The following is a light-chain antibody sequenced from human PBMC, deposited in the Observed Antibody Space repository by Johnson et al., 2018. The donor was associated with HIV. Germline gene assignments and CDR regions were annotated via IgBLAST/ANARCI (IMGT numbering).Light chain of an antibody. Sequence: QSVLTQPPSVSAAPGQKVTISCSGSSSNIGNNYVSWYQQLPGTAPKLLIYDNNKRPSGIPDRFSGSNSGTSATLGITGLQTGAEADYYCGTWDSSLSGVFGTGTKVTVL. CDR1: SSNIGNNY. CDR3: GTWDSSLSGV. V-gene: IGLV1-51*01. CDR2: DNN. J-gene: IGLJ1*01.